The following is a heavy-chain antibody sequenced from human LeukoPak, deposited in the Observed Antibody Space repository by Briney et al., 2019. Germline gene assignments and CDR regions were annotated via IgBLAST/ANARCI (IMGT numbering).Heavy chain of an antibody. CDR1: GFTFSSYG. J-gene: IGHJ4*02. CDR3: AKDRYCSGGSCSGDFDY. Sequence: GGSLRLSCAASGFTFSSYGVHWVRQAPGKGLEWVAVIWYDDSNKYYADSVKGRFTVSRDNSKNTLYVQMNSLRAEDTAVYYCAKDRYCSGGSCSGDFDYWGQGTLVTVSS. CDR2: IWYDDSNK. V-gene: IGHV3-33*06. D-gene: IGHD2-15*01.